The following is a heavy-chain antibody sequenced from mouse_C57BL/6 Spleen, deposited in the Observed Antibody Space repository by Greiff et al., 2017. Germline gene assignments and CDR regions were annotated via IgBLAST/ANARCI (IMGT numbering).Heavy chain of an antibody. D-gene: IGHD2-5*01. CDR2: INPSSGYT. V-gene: IGHV1-7*01. CDR1: GYTFTSYW. Sequence: QVQLKQSGAELAKPGASVKLSCKASGYTFTSYWMHWVKQRPGQGLEWIGYINPSSGYTKYNQKFKDKATLTADKSSSTAYMQLSSLTYEDSAVYYCARDYSNYGYAMDYWGQGTSVTVSS. CDR3: ARDYSNYGYAMDY. J-gene: IGHJ4*01.